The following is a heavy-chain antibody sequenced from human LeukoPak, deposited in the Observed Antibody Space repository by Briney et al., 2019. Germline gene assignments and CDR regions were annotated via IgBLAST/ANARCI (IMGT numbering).Heavy chain of an antibody. D-gene: IGHD3-22*01. CDR3: ARGTRGSSGYYYPNYYYYYGMDV. Sequence: SETLSLTCPVYGGSFSGYYWSWLRQPPGKGLEWIGEINHSGSTNYNPSLKSRVTISVDTSKNQFSLKLSSVTAADTAVYYCARGTRGSSGYYYPNYYYYYGMDVWGQGTTVTVSS. V-gene: IGHV4-34*01. CDR2: INHSGST. J-gene: IGHJ6*02. CDR1: GGSFSGYY.